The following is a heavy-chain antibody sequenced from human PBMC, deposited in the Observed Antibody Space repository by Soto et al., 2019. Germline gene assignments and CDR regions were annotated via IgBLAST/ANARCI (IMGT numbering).Heavy chain of an antibody. D-gene: IGHD6-19*01. CDR2: ISYDGSNK. V-gene: IGHV3-30*18. CDR3: AKVLAVAATSLPIDAFDI. Sequence: GGSLRLSCAASGFTFSSYGMHWVRQAPGKGLEWVAVISYDGSNKYYADSVKGRFTISRDNSKNTLYLQTNSLRAEDTAVYYCAKVLAVAATSLPIDAFDIWGQGTMVTVSS. J-gene: IGHJ3*02. CDR1: GFTFSSYG.